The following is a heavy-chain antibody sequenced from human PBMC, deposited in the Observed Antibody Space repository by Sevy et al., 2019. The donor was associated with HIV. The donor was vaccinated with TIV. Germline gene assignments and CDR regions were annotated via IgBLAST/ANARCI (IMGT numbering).Heavy chain of an antibody. Sequence: GGSLRLSCVVSGFTFSGFDIHWVRQAPGKGLEWVALISYDGSKEDYADSVKGRFTMSRDNSKNTLYLQMNSLRAEDTAVYHCTKPNERGYSYGWTAAFDIWGQWTMVTVSS. V-gene: IGHV3-30*18. CDR3: TKPNERGYSYGWTAAFDI. CDR2: ISYDGSKE. D-gene: IGHD5-18*01. CDR1: GFTFSGFD. J-gene: IGHJ3*02.